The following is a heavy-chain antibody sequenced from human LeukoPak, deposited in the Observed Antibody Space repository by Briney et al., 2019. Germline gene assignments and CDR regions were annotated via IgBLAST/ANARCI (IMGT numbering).Heavy chain of an antibody. CDR1: GGSISSSNYY. J-gene: IGHJ4*02. CDR3: ARHELPGMSVSAGFDY. Sequence: PSETLSLTCTVSGGSISSSNYYWGWIRQPPGKGLEWIGSFYYSGSTFYSPSLKSRVTISVDTSKNQFSLKLSSVTAADTAFYYCARHELPGMSVSAGFDYWGQGTLVTVSS. CDR2: FYYSGST. V-gene: IGHV4-39*01. D-gene: IGHD6-19*01.